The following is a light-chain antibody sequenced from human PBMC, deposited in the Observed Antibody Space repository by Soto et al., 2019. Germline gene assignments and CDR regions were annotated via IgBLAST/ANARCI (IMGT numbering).Light chain of an antibody. CDR3: AAWDDGLSGFYV. V-gene: IGLV1-44*01. Sequence: QSVLTQPPSASGTPGRRVTISCSGGSSNIGSNTVNGYQQLPGRAPKLLIYSNNQRPSGVPARFSCSKYGTSASLPISGLQPEDEADYYCAAWDDGLSGFYVFGTGTKVTVL. CDR2: SNN. J-gene: IGLJ1*01. CDR1: SSNIGSNT.